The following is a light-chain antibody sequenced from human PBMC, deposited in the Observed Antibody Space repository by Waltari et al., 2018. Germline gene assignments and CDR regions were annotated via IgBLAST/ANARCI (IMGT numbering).Light chain of an antibody. Sequence: DILMTQSPSSLSASVGDRVTITCRASQGISDSLAWYQQKPGKAPKVLLHDASSLESGVPSRFSCSGSGTEFTLTISRLQPEDFATYYCQQYFDFPRTFGQGTRVDIK. CDR1: QGISDS. J-gene: IGKJ1*01. V-gene: IGKV1-NL1*01. CDR2: DAS. CDR3: QQYFDFPRT.